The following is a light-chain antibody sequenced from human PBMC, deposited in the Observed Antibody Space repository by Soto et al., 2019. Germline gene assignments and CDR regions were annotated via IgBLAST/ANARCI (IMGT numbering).Light chain of an antibody. V-gene: IGKV3-11*01. Sequence: EVVLTQSPATLSLSPDEGATLSCSADQSVSGFLGWYQQKLGRAPRLLIHDTSNRATGVPARFSGSGSGTVFTLTISSLQSEDFAVYYCQQYGDSPITFGQGTRLENK. J-gene: IGKJ5*01. CDR2: DTS. CDR1: QSVSGF. CDR3: QQYGDSPIT.